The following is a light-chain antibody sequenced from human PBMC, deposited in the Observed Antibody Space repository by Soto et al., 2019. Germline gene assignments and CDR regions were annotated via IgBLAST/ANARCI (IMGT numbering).Light chain of an antibody. Sequence: PEERPPLSSSSIQSLGNNIYLAWYQQKPGQAPRLLIYGASSLASGVPSRFSGSGSGTDFALTISSLEPEDFAAYYCQQGCRTSITFGQGTRLEIK. CDR2: GAS. CDR3: QQGCRTSIT. J-gene: IGKJ5*01. V-gene: IGKV3D-20*02. CDR1: QSLGNNIY.